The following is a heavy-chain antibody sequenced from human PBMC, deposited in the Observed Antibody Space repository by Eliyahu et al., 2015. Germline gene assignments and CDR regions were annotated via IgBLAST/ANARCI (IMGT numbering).Heavy chain of an antibody. J-gene: IGHJ4*02. V-gene: IGHV1-3*01. Sequence: QVQLVQSGAEVKKPGASVKVSCKASGYTFTSYAMHWVRQAPGQRLEGMGWINAGNGKTQYSQKFQGRVTITRDTSASTAYMELSSLRSEDTAVYYCARVGGLGVGYWGQGTLVTVSS. CDR2: INAGNGKT. CDR3: ARVGGLGVGY. CDR1: GYTFTSYA. D-gene: IGHD3-16*01.